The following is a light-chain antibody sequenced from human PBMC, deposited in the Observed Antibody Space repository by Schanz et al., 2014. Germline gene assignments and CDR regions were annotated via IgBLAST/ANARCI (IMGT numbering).Light chain of an antibody. CDR3: QQYGSSPYT. J-gene: IGKJ2*01. Sequence: EIVLTQSPGTLSLSPGERATLSCRASQSVSSYLAWYQQKPGQAPRLLIYDASNRATGIPDRFSGSGSGTDFTLTISRLEPEDFAVYYCQQYGSSPYTFGQGTKLEI. V-gene: IGKV3-20*01. CDR1: QSVSSY. CDR2: DAS.